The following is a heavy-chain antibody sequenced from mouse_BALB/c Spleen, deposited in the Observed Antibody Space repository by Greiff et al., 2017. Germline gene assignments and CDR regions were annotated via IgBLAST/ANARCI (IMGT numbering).Heavy chain of an antibody. D-gene: IGHD1-1*02. CDR2: ISSCSSTI. J-gene: IGHJ3*01. CDR1: GFTFSSFG. V-gene: IGHV5-17*02. Sequence: EVMLVESGGGLVQPGGSRKLSCAASGFTFSSFGMHWVRQAPEKGLEWVAYISSCSSTIYYADTVKGRFTISRDNPKNTLFLQMTSLRSEDTAMYYCARSGGAPWFAYWGQGTLVTVSA. CDR3: ARSGGAPWFAY.